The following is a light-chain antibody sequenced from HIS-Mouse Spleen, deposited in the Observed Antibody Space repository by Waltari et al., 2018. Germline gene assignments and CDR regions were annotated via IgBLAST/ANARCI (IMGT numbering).Light chain of an antibody. J-gene: IGLJ2*01. Sequence: QSALTQPRSVSGSPGQSVTISCTGTSSDVGGYNYVSWYQQHPGKAPKLMMYDVSKRPSGVPDRFSGSKSGNTASLTISGLQAEDEADYYCCSDAGSYTLVFGGGTKLTVL. CDR3: CSDAGSYTLV. CDR2: DVS. CDR1: SSDVGGYNY. V-gene: IGLV2-11*01.